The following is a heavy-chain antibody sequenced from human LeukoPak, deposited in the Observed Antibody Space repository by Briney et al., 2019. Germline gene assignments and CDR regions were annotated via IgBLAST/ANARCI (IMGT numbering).Heavy chain of an antibody. D-gene: IGHD3-10*01. CDR1: GYTLSHYY. V-gene: IGHV1-46*01. CDR3: ARGGAWFGV. CDR2: IKPSDGTT. Sequence: ASVKLSCTEFGYTLSHYYMQWIRQAPGQGLEWMGTIKPSDGTTYYAQKFQGRFTMTTDVSSSTVHMEIHNLRSDDTAMYYCARGGAWFGVWGQGILVTVSS. J-gene: IGHJ4*02.